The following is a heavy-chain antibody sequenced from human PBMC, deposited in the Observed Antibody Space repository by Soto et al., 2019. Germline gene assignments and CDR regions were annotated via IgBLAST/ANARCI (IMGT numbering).Heavy chain of an antibody. CDR3: AVHSLIVVVPAAIDNDYYYYGMDV. D-gene: IGHD2-2*01. V-gene: IGHV5-10-1*01. CDR2: IDPSDSYT. Sequence: LGESLKISCKGSGYSFTSYWISWVRQMPGKGLEWMGRIDPSDSYTNYSPSFQGHVTISADKSISTAYLQWSSLKASDTAMYYCAVHSLIVVVPAAIDNDYYYYGMDVWGQGTTVTVSS. CDR1: GYSFTSYW. J-gene: IGHJ6*02.